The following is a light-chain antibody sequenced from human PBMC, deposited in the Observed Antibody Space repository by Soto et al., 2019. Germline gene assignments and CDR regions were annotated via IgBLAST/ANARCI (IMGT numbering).Light chain of an antibody. J-gene: IGKJ1*01. CDR3: QQSYNTPRT. CDR2: GAS. Sequence: DIQMTQSPSSLSASVGDRVTITCRASQNIMSHLNWYQHKSGKAPKLLIYGASSLYSGVPPRFSGSGSGTDFTLTISSLQAEDFGTYYCQQSYNTPRTFGQGTKVEV. CDR1: QNIMSH. V-gene: IGKV1-39*01.